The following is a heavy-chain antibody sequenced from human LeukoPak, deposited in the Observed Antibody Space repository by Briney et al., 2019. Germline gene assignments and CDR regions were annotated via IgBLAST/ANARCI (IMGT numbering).Heavy chain of an antibody. V-gene: IGHV3-48*03. CDR2: ISSSGSTI. D-gene: IGHD2-15*01. CDR3: ARDLILVAVDY. Sequence: PGGSLRLSCAASGFTFSSYEMNWVRQAPGKGLEWVSYISSSGSTIYYADSVKGRFTISRDNAKNSLYLQMNSLRAEDTAVYYCARDLILVAVDYWGQGTLVTVSS. CDR1: GFTFSSYE. J-gene: IGHJ4*02.